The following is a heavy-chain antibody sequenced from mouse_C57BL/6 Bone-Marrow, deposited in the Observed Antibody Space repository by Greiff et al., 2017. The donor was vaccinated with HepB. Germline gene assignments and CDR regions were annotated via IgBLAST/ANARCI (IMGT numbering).Heavy chain of an antibody. CDR2: ITPNYGTT. CDR1: GYSFTDYN. Sequence: EVQLQQSGPELVKPGASVKISCKASGYSFTDYNMNWVKQSNGKSLEWIGVITPNYGTTSYNQKFKGKATLTVDQSSSTAYMQLNSLTSEDSAVYYCATAYYSNYVDAMDYWGQGTSVTVSS. D-gene: IGHD2-5*01. J-gene: IGHJ4*01. CDR3: ATAYYSNYVDAMDY. V-gene: IGHV1-39*01.